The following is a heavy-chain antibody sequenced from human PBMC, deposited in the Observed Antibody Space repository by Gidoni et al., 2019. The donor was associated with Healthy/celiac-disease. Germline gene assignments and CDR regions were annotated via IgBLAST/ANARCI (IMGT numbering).Heavy chain of an antibody. CDR2: IYHSGST. Sequence: QVQLQESGPGLVKPSETLSLTCAVSGYSISSGYYWGWIRQPPGKGLEWIGSIYHSGSTYYNPSLKSRVTISVDTSKNQFSLKLSSVTAADTAVYYCARYYGDSIPTPYWYFDLWGRGTLVTVSS. D-gene: IGHD4-17*01. CDR3: ARYYGDSIPTPYWYFDL. CDR1: GYSISSGYY. V-gene: IGHV4-38-2*01. J-gene: IGHJ2*01.